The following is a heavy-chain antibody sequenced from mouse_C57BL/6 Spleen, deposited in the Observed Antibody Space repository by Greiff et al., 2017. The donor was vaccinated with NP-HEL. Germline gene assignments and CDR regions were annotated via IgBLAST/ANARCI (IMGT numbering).Heavy chain of an antibody. CDR1: GYTFTSYW. D-gene: IGHD3-2*02. V-gene: IGHV1-69*01. J-gene: IGHJ3*01. CDR3: AGGASSGWFAY. CDR2: IDPSDSYT. Sequence: VQLQQPGAELVMPGASVKLSCKASGYTFTSYWMHWVKQRPGQGLEWIGEIDPSDSYTNYHQKFKGKSTLTVDKSSSTAYMQLISLTSEDSAVYYCAGGASSGWFAYWGQGTLVTVSA.